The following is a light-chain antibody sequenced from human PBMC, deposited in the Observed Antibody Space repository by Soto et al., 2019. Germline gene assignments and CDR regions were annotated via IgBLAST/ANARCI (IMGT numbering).Light chain of an antibody. CDR1: SSDVGGYNH. CDR2: AVS. J-gene: IGLJ2*01. CDR3: CSYTSLSTVV. V-gene: IGLV2-14*01. Sequence: QSALTQPASVSGSPGQSITISCTGTSSDVGGYNHVSWYQHSPGKAPKLILFAVSDRPSGVSHRFSGSKSGNTASLTFSGLQADDEADYYCCSYTSLSTVVFGGGTKLTVL.